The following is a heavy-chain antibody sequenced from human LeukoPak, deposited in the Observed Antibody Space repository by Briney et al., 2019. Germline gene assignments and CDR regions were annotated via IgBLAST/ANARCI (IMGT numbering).Heavy chain of an antibody. V-gene: IGHV1-8*02. CDR2: MNPNSGNT. D-gene: IGHD6-13*01. J-gene: IGHJ3*02. CDR3: ARVTAAGTWTFDI. Sequence: GASVKVSCKASGDTFIINDINWVRQATGQGLEWMGWMNPNSGNTGYAQKFQGRVTMTRNISITTANMELTDLRSEDTAVYYCARVTAAGTWTFDIWGQGTTVTVSS. CDR1: GDTFIIND.